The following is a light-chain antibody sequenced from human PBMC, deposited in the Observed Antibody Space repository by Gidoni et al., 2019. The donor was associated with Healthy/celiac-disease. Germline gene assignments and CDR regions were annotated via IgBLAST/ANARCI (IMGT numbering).Light chain of an antibody. V-gene: IGKV1-8*01. J-gene: IGKJ4*01. CDR2: AAS. CDR3: QQYYSYPLT. CDR1: QGSSSY. Sequence: AIRMTQSPSSFSASTGDRVTITRRASQGSSSYLAWYQQKPGKAPKLLIYAASTLQSGVPSWFSGSGSGTDFTLTISCLQSEDFATYYCQQYYSYPLTFGGGTKVEIK.